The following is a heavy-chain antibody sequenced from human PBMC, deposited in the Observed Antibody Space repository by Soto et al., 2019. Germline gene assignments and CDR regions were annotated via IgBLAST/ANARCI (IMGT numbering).Heavy chain of an antibody. CDR3: ARDRLVSGSAFRSGYKFADDYYFDY. CDR2: INTANGNT. V-gene: IGHV1-3*04. CDR1: GYTFTGYA. J-gene: IGHJ4*02. D-gene: IGHD3-3*01. Sequence: ASVTVSCKASGYTFTGYARHWMRQAPGQRLEWMGWINTANGNTKSSDQLQGRVTITRDTSADTAYMELNSLRFEDTAVYFCARDRLVSGSAFRSGYKFADDYYFDYWGQGTLVTVSS.